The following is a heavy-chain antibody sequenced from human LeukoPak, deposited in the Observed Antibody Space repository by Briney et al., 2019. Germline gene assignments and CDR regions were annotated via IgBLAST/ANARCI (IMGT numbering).Heavy chain of an antibody. CDR2: IFNSGST. V-gene: IGHV4-39*01. CDR3: ATVGSAYGSGAVDY. D-gene: IGHD6-19*01. Sequence: PSETLSLTCTVSGGSISSSSYYWGRIRQPPGKGLEWIGSIFNSGSTLYNPSLKGRVTVSVDTSKNQFSLKLSSVTAADTAVYYCATVGSAYGSGAVDYWGQGTLVTVSS. CDR1: GGSISSSSYY. J-gene: IGHJ4*02.